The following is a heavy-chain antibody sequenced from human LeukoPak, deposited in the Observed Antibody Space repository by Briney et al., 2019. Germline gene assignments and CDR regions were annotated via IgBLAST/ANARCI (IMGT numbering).Heavy chain of an antibody. D-gene: IGHD3-10*01. CDR3: ARHDYYGSLNWFDP. CDR1: GGSLNSPNYY. J-gene: IGHJ5*02. Sequence: SETLSLTCIVSGGSLNSPNYYWGWIRQPPGKGLEWIGTIYYTGTTYYNPSLKSRLTIPVDTSKNQFSLKLTSVTAADTAVYYCARHDYYGSLNWFDPWGQGTLITVSS. V-gene: IGHV4-39*01. CDR2: IYYTGTT.